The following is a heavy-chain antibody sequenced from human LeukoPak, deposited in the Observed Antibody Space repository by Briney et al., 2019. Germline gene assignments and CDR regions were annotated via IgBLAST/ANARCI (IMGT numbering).Heavy chain of an antibody. CDR3: ARVHFGEEVNWFDP. CDR1: GDSVSSKSAA. J-gene: IGHJ5*02. V-gene: IGHV6-1*01. Sequence: SQTLSLTCAISGDSVSSKSAAWNWIRQSPSRGLEWLGRTYYRSKWYNDYAVSVKSRISINPDTSKNQFSLHLSSVTPEDTAVYYCARVHFGEEVNWFDPWGQGTLVTVSS. CDR2: TYYRSKWYN. D-gene: IGHD4-17*01.